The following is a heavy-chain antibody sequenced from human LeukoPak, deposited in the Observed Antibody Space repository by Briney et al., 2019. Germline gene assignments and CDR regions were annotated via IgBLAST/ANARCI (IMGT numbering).Heavy chain of an antibody. CDR1: GFTFTTYW. CDR3: ARSIVGATGAFDI. Sequence: SGGSLRLSCAASGFTFTTYWMGWVRQAPGKGLEWVANIKQDGSEQYYVDSVKGRFTISRDNAKNSLSLQMNSLRAEDTAVYYCARSIVGATGAFDIWGQGTMVTVSS. V-gene: IGHV3-7*01. D-gene: IGHD1-26*01. CDR2: IKQDGSEQ. J-gene: IGHJ3*02.